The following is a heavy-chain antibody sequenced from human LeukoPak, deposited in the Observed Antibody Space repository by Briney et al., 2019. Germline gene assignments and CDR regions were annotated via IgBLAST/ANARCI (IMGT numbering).Heavy chain of an antibody. Sequence: SETLSLTRTVSGGSISSYYWSWIRQPPGKGLEWIGEINHAGTADYNPSLKSRVTISVDTSKNQFSLRLNSVTPADTAVYYCARGIAAAALDYWGQGTLVTVSS. CDR3: ARGIAAAALDY. CDR1: GGSISSYY. V-gene: IGHV4-34*01. J-gene: IGHJ4*02. D-gene: IGHD6-13*01. CDR2: INHAGTA.